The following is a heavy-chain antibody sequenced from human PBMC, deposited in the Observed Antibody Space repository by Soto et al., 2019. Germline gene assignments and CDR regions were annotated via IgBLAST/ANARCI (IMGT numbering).Heavy chain of an antibody. CDR1: GGTISSGGNS. CDR3: ASRLTVVGGMDV. CDR2: IYHSGST. V-gene: IGHV4-30-2*01. D-gene: IGHD2-15*01. Sequence: SETLSLTCAVSGGTISSGGNSWSWIRPATGQGLDWVGYIYHSGSTYYNPALKRRVTISVDRSKKQYPLKLTSVTDADTAVYYCASRLTVVGGMDVWGQGTTVTVSS. J-gene: IGHJ6*02.